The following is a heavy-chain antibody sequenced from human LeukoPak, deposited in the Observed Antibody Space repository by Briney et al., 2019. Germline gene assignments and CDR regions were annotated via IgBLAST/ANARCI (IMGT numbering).Heavy chain of an antibody. Sequence: GGSLRLSCAASGFTFSTFGMHWVRQAPGKGLEWVAVISSDGTNKNYGDSVKGRFAISRDNSKNTLYLQMSSLRAEDTAVYYCVKDLSTSIAARRYNWFDPWGQGTLVTVSS. CDR2: ISSDGTNK. V-gene: IGHV3-30*18. CDR1: GFTFSTFG. D-gene: IGHD6-6*01. CDR3: VKDLSTSIAARRYNWFDP. J-gene: IGHJ5*02.